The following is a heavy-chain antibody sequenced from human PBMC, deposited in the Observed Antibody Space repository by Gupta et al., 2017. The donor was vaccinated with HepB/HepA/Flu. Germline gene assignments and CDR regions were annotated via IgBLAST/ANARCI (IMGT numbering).Heavy chain of an antibody. CDR2: INHSGST. CDR1: GGSFSGYY. Sequence: QVQLQQWGAGLLKPSETLSLTCAVDGGSFSGYYWSWIRQPPGRGLEWIGEINHSGSTNYKTSLKRRVTISVETSKNQFSLKLSSVTAAETAVDYCARAPVQRGPPQKYYFACGGQGTMVTVSS. V-gene: IGHV4-34*01. CDR3: ARAPVQRGPPQKYYFAC. D-gene: IGHD6-25*01. J-gene: IGHJ4*02.